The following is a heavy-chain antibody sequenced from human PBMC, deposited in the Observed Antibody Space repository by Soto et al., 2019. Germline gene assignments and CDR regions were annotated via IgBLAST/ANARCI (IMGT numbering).Heavy chain of an antibody. Sequence: SETLSLTCTVSGGSIRSGGYYWSWVRQSPRRGLDWIGNLSYSGSTHYNPSLKRRLTISVDTSKNQFSLNLSSVTAADTAVYYGARDRLMATAGTASHYFGLDVWGQGTTVTVSS. V-gene: IGHV4-31*03. D-gene: IGHD5-18*01. CDR3: ARDRLMATAGTASHYFGLDV. CDR1: GGSIRSGGYY. J-gene: IGHJ6*02. CDR2: LSYSGST.